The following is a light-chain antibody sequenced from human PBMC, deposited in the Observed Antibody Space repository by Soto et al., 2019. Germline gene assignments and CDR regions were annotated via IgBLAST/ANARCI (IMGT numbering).Light chain of an antibody. CDR3: LQYGTPWWT. J-gene: IGKJ1*01. V-gene: IGKV3-20*01. CDR2: GAS. Sequence: EIVLTQSPGTLSLSPGERVTLSCGASQSVPANYLAWYQQKPGQALRLLIYGASNRATGIPDRFSGSGSGTDFTLTVSRLEPEDFAVYFCLQYGTPWWTFGQGARVEIK. CDR1: QSVPANY.